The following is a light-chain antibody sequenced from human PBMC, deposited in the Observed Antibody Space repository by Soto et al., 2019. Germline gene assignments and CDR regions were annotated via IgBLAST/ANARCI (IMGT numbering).Light chain of an antibody. CDR1: QSVSSSY. V-gene: IGKV3-20*01. CDR3: QQYGSSPQT. CDR2: GAS. Sequence: ELVLTQSPGTLSLSPGERSTLSCRASQSVSSSYLAWYQQKHGQAPRXXIYGASSRAAGIPDRFSVSGSGTDFTLTISRLEPEDCAVYYGQQYGSSPQTFGQGTKVDIK. J-gene: IGKJ1*01.